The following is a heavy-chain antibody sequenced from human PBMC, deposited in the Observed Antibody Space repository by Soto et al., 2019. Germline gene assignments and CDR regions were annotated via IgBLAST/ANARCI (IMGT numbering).Heavy chain of an antibody. CDR2: IYYSGST. J-gene: IGHJ4*02. D-gene: IGHD6-19*01. CDR1: GGSISSYY. V-gene: IGHV4-59*01. CDR3: ARVRWTVAGPGHFDY. Sequence: SETLSLTCTDSGGSISSYYWNWIRQPPGKGLEWIGYIYYSGSTNYNPSLKSRVTISVDTSKNQFSLKLSSVTAADTAVYYCARVRWTVAGPGHFDYWGQGTLVTVSS.